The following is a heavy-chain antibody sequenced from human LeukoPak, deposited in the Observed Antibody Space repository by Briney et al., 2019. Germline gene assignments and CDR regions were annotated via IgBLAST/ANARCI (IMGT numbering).Heavy chain of an antibody. CDR2: ISWNSGSI. J-gene: IGHJ4*02. CDR1: GFTFDDYA. V-gene: IGHV3-9*01. CDR3: AKAGDVDTAMASGFYYFDY. Sequence: GGSLRLSCAASGFTFDDYAMHWVRQAPGKGLEWVSGISWNSGSIGYADSVKGRFTISRDNAKNSLYLQMNSLRAEDTALYYCAKAGDVDTAMASGFYYFDYWGQGTLVTVSS. D-gene: IGHD5-18*01.